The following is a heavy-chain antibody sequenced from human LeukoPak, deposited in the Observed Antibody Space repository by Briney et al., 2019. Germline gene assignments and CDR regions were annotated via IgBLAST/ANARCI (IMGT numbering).Heavy chain of an antibody. V-gene: IGHV3-73*01. CDR1: GFTFSGSA. D-gene: IGHD3-10*01. CDR2: IRSKANSYAT. Sequence: GGSLKLSCAASGFTFSGSAMHWVRQASGKGLEWVGRIRSKANSYATAYAASVKGRITISRDDSKNTAYLQMNSLKTEDTAVYYCITMVRGDYYYYGMDVWGKGTTVTVSS. CDR3: ITMVRGDYYYYGMDV. J-gene: IGHJ6*04.